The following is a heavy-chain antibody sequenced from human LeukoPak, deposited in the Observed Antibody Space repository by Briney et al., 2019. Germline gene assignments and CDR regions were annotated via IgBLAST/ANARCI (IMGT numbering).Heavy chain of an antibody. CDR2: FHPKDADM. CDR3: TRVYYTLLAGYLNQMDV. D-gene: IGHD3-9*01. Sequence: ASVKVSCKGSEYSVTEVAIHWVRHTGEGVEWMGGFHPKDADMIYANKFQGRVTMTQDTSTDTVYMELSSLRSEDTAIYYCTRVYYTLLAGYLNQMDVWGKGTTFTISS. V-gene: IGHV1-24*01. J-gene: IGHJ6*04. CDR1: EYSVTEVA.